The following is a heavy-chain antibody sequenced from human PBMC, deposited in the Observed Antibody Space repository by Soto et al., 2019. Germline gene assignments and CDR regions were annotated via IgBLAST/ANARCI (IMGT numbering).Heavy chain of an antibody. CDR1: GYTFSSYG. Sequence: QAQLVQSGAEVKKPGASVKVSCKASGYTFSSYGITWVRQAPGQGLEWMAWISGYNGNTNYAQNLQGRVTMTTDTSTNTAYMELRSLRSDDTAVYYCAIDDFVVRGVYYYYGMDVWGQGTTVTVSS. J-gene: IGHJ6*02. V-gene: IGHV1-18*01. CDR2: ISGYNGNT. D-gene: IGHD3-10*01. CDR3: AIDDFVVRGVYYYYGMDV.